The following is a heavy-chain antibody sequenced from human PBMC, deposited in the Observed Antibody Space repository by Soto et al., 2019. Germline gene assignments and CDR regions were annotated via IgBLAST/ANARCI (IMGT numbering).Heavy chain of an antibody. Sequence: SETLSLTCTVYGETFIDYFWSWIRQSTLKGLEWIGEVNDSGSTNYNPSLESRVSISVDTSKNQFSLTLRSVTAADTSVYYCARVSPGFGARPHAFDIWGQGTMVTVSS. V-gene: IGHV4-34*01. CDR1: GETFIDYF. CDR2: VNDSGST. D-gene: IGHD3-16*01. J-gene: IGHJ3*02. CDR3: ARVSPGFGARPHAFDI.